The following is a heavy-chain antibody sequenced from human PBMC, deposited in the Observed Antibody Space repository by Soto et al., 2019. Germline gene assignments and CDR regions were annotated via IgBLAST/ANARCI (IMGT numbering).Heavy chain of an antibody. V-gene: IGHV1-58*02. D-gene: IGHD3-9*01. Sequence: QMQLVQSGPEVKKAGTSVKVSCKASGFTFTSSAMQWVRQARGQRLEWIGWIVVGSGNTKYEQKFQERVTITRDMFTSTAYMELSSLRSEDTAMYYCAAVAPFYDILTASRNRNWFDPWGQGTMVTVSS. CDR1: GFTFTSSA. J-gene: IGHJ5*02. CDR2: IVVGSGNT. CDR3: AAVAPFYDILTASRNRNWFDP.